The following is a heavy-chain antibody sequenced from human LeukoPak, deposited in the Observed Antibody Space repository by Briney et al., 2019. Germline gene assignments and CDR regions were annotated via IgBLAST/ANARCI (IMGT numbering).Heavy chain of an antibody. V-gene: IGHV3-9*01. CDR2: LSWKSPVE. Sequence: PGRSLRLSCVASGFKFDNYAMHWVRQAPGKGLEWVAGLSWKSPVEGYVDSVKGRFTISRDNAKNSVYLQMNSRRGDDTAVYFCAKDGSGTYGGYMDVWGKGNTVVVS. D-gene: IGHD1-26*01. J-gene: IGHJ6*03. CDR3: AKDGSGTYGGYMDV. CDR1: GFKFDNYA.